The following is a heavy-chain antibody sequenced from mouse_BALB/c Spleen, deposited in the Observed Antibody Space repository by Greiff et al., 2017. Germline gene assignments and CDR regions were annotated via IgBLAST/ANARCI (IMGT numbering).Heavy chain of an antibody. D-gene: IGHD1-1*01. CDR3: ARYTTVPYYYAMDY. CDR1: GYSITSDYA. J-gene: IGHJ4*01. V-gene: IGHV3-2*02. Sequence: EVQGVESGPGLVKPSQSLSLTCTVTGYSITSDYAWNWIRQFPGNKLEWMGYISYSGSTSYNPSLKSRIAITRDTSKNQFFLQLNSVTTEDTATYYCARYTTVPYYYAMDYWGQGTSVTVSS. CDR2: ISYSGST.